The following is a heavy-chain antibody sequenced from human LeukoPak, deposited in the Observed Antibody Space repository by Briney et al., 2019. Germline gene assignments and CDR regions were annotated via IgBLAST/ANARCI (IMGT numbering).Heavy chain of an antibody. Sequence: EASVKVSCKASGYTFTSYAMNWVRQAPGQGLEWMGGIIPIFGTANYAQKFQGRVTITADESTSTAYMELSSLRSEDTAVYYCARDGQAYYYGMDVWGQGTTVTVSS. J-gene: IGHJ6*02. V-gene: IGHV1-69*13. CDR1: GYTFTSYA. CDR2: IIPIFGTA. CDR3: ARDGQAYYYGMDV.